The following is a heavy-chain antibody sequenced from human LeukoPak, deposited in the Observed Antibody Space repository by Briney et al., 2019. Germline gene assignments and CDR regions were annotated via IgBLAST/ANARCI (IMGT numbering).Heavy chain of an antibody. CDR1: GFRVSDCY. D-gene: IGHD3-9*01. V-gene: IGHV3-66*03. J-gene: IGHJ5*02. CDR3: ARDRAALHDWVEFDP. Sequence: GGSLRLSCAVSGFRVSDCYMSWVRQAPGKGLEWVGLIRDSGEAFYADFVRGRFAISRDESENTLNLQMNSLRVEDTAVYFCARDRAALHDWVEFDPWGQGTPVIVSS. CDR2: IRDSGEA.